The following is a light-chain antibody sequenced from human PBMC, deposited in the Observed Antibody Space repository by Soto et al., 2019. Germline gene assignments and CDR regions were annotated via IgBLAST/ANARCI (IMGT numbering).Light chain of an antibody. CDR1: QSVSSNY. CDR2: GAS. CDR3: QQYASSWT. J-gene: IGKJ1*01. Sequence: EIVLTQSPGTLSLSPGERATLSCRASQSVSSNYLAWYQQKPGQAPRLLLSGASSRATGIPDRFSGSGSGTDFTLTISRLQPEDFAVYYYQQYASSWTFGQGTKVEIK. V-gene: IGKV3-20*01.